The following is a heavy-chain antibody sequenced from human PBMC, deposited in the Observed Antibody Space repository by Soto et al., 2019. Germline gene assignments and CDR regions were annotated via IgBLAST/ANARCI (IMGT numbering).Heavy chain of an antibody. CDR3: ARGGAWFDP. CDR2: IYYSGST. V-gene: IGHV4-61*01. D-gene: IGHD3-16*01. J-gene: IGHJ5*02. Sequence: QVQLQESGPGLVKPSETLSLTCTVSGGSVSSGSYYWSWIQQPPGKGLEWIGYIYYSGSTNYNPSLKSRVTISVDTSKNQFSLKLSSVTAADTAVYYCARGGAWFDPWGQGTLVTVSS. CDR1: GGSVSSGSYY.